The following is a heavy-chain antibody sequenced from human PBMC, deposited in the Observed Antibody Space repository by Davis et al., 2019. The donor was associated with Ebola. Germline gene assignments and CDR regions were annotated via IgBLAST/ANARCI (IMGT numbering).Heavy chain of an antibody. J-gene: IGHJ4*02. CDR1: GFTFSDYY. CDR3: AREQRATGRYFDY. V-gene: IGHV3-11*04. CDR2: ISTSASNI. Sequence: GESLKISCAASGFTFSDYYMSWIRQAPGKGLEWVSYISTSASNIHYADSVKGRFTVSRDNAKNSLYLQINSLRAEDTAVYFCAREQRATGRYFDYWSLGTLVTVSS.